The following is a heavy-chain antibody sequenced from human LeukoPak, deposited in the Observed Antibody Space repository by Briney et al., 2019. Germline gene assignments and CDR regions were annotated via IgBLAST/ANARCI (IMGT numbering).Heavy chain of an antibody. CDR2: IYTSGST. CDR1: GFTFSNAW. CDR3: ARDAVTTDGDYFDY. Sequence: GSLRLSCAASGFTFSNAWMSWARQAPGKGLEWVGRIYTSGSTNYNPSLKSRVTMSVDMSKNQFSLKLSSVTAADTAVYYCARDAVTTDGDYFDYWGQGTLVTVSS. D-gene: IGHD3-3*01. V-gene: IGHV4-4*07. J-gene: IGHJ4*02.